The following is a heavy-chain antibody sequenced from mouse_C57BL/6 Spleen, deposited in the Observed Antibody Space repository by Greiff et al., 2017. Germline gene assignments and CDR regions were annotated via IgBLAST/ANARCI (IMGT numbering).Heavy chain of an antibody. Sequence: EVQLQQSGPELVKPGASVKISCKASGYTFTDYYMNWVKQSHGKSLEWIGDINPNNGGTSYNQKFKGKATLTVDKSSSTAYMELRSLTSEDSAVYYCARESRWLLKDFDYWGQGTTLTVSS. CDR2: INPNNGGT. CDR1: GYTFTDYY. D-gene: IGHD2-3*01. J-gene: IGHJ2*01. V-gene: IGHV1-26*01. CDR3: ARESRWLLKDFDY.